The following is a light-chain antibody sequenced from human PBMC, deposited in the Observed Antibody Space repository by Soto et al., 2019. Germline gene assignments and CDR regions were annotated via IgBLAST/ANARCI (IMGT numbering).Light chain of an antibody. CDR1: TSDVGGYNY. CDR2: EVT. V-gene: IGLV2-14*01. CDR3: GSYTGSITYV. Sequence: QSVLTQPASVSGSLGQSITISCTGTTSDVGGYNYVSWYQQHPGKAPILMIYEVTNRPSGVSNRFSGSKSGNTASLTISGLQVEDEAGYFCGSYTGSITYVFGTGTKLTVL. J-gene: IGLJ1*01.